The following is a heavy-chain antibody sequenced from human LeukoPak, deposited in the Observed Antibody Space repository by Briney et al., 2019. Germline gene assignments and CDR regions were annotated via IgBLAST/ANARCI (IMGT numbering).Heavy chain of an antibody. J-gene: IGHJ4*02. CDR2: ISSSSSYI. CDR3: ARDTAMVKDY. V-gene: IGHV3-21*01. CDR1: GFTFSSYS. D-gene: IGHD5-18*01. Sequence: PGGSLRLSCAASGFTFSSYSMSWVRQAPGKVLEWVSSISSSSSYIYYADSVKGRFTISRDNAKNSLYLQMNSLRAEDTAVYYCARDTAMVKDYWGQGTLVTVSS.